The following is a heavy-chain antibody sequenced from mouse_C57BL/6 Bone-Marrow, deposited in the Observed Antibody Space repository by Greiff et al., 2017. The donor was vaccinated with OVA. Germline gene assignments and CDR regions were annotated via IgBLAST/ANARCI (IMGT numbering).Heavy chain of an antibody. J-gene: IGHJ2*01. CDR1: GFTFSDYG. Sequence: EVQRVESGGGLVKPGGSLKLSCAASGFTFSDYGMHWVRQAPEKGLEWVAYISSGSSTIYYADTVKGRFTLSRDNARNTPFLQMTSMRSEDAAMYYCARDGYDRDYWGQGTTLTVSS. CDR2: ISSGSSTI. CDR3: ARDGYDRDY. D-gene: IGHD2-2*01. V-gene: IGHV5-17*01.